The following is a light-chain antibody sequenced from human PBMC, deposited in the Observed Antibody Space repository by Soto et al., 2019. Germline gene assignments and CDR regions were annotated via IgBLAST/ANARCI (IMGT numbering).Light chain of an antibody. CDR1: SSDVGSYNL. CDR2: EGS. CDR3: CSYAGSSTFGVV. V-gene: IGLV2-23*03. Sequence: QSALTQPAAGSGSNGQSLTISCTGTSSDVGSYNLVSWYQQHPGKAPKLMIYEGSKRPSGVSNRFSGSKSGNTASLTISGLQAEDEADYYGCSYAGSSTFGVVFGGGTKLTVL. J-gene: IGLJ2*01.